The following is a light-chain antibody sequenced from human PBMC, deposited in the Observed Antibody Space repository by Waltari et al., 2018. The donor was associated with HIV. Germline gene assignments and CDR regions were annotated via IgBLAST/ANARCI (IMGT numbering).Light chain of an antibody. V-gene: IGLV1-44*01. CDR3: AAWDDNLNAL. CDR1: RSNIGSNS. J-gene: IGLJ2*01. Sequence: QSVLTQPPSASGTPWQRVTISCSGRRSNIGSNSVSWYQQLPGTAPKLLIYSNSQRPSGVPDRFSGSKSGTSASLAISGLQSEDEAEYYCAAWDDNLNALFGGGTKLTVL. CDR2: SNS.